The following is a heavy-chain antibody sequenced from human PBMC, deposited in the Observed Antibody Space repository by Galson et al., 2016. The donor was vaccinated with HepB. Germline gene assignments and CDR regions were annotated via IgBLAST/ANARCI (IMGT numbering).Heavy chain of an antibody. V-gene: IGHV3-30*04. D-gene: IGHD3-10*01. Sequence: SLRLSCAASGFTFSSYAMHWARQAPGKGLDWVAVISYNGNYTYYADSLKGRFTISRDNSKNTLSLQMNSLRPEDTAVYYCARDMANFDYWGQGTLVTVSS. CDR3: ARDMANFDY. J-gene: IGHJ4*02. CDR1: GFTFSSYA. CDR2: ISYNGNYT.